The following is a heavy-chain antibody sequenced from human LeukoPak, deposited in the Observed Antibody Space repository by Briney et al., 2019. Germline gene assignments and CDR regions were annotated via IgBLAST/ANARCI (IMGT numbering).Heavy chain of an antibody. CDR3: AREPYSNHASADC. CDR2: IKQDGSEK. V-gene: IGHV3-7*01. J-gene: IGHJ4*02. CDR1: GFTFNNYW. Sequence: LSGGSLRLSCAASGFTFNNYWMSWVRQAPGKGLEWVANIKQDGSEKCYVDSVKGRFTISRDNAKNSLYLQMNSLRAEDTAVYYCAREPYSNHASADCWGQGTLVTVSS. D-gene: IGHD4-11*01.